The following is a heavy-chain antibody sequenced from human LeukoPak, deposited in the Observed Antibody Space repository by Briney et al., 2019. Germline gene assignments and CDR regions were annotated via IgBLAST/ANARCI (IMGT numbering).Heavy chain of an antibody. Sequence: PGGSLRLSCAASGLTFSNYAMPWVRQAPGKGLEWVAVISFDGNIKYYVDSVKGRFTISRDNSENTLYLQMDSLRPEDTAVYYCASSSAWKEVYYWGQGTLVTVSS. V-gene: IGHV3-30*04. CDR3: ASSSAWKEVYY. CDR1: GLTFSNYA. J-gene: IGHJ4*02. D-gene: IGHD6-25*01. CDR2: ISFDGNIK.